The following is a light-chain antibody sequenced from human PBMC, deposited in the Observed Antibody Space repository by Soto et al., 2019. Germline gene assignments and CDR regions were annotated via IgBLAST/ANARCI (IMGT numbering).Light chain of an antibody. J-gene: IGLJ2*01. Sequence: QSALTQPASVSGSPGQSITISCTGTSSDDGGYNYVSWYQQHPGKAPNLIIFDVSNRPSGVSNRFSGSKSGNSASLTISGLQAEDEADYYCSSYTGSNTPVVFGGGTKLTVL. V-gene: IGLV2-14*01. CDR2: DVS. CDR1: SSDDGGYNY. CDR3: SSYTGSNTPVV.